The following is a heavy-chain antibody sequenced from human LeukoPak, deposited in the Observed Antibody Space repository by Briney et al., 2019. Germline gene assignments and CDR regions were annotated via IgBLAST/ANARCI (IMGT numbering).Heavy chain of an antibody. V-gene: IGHV1-3*01. CDR2: INAGNGNT. Sequence: ASVKVSCKASGYTFTSYAMHWVRQAPGQRLEWMGWINAGNGNTKYSQKFQGGVTITRDTSASTAYMELSSLRSEDTAVYYCARDRRYCSGGSCYLSWFDPWGQGTLVTVSS. CDR1: GYTFTSYA. J-gene: IGHJ5*02. D-gene: IGHD2-15*01. CDR3: ARDRRYCSGGSCYLSWFDP.